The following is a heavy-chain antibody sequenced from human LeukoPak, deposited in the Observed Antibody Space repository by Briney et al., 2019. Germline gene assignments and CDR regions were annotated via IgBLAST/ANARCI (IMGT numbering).Heavy chain of an antibody. J-gene: IGHJ4*02. CDR2: ISSSGAYI. V-gene: IGHV3-21*01. Sequence: PGGSLRHSCAASGFTFSSYAMNWIRQAPGKGLEWVSSISSSGAYIYYADLVEGRFTISRDNGKNSLYLQMNSLRAEDTAVYYCARGVGNYRYYFDFWGQGTLVTVSS. CDR3: ARGVGNYRYYFDF. D-gene: IGHD3-22*01. CDR1: GFTFSSYA.